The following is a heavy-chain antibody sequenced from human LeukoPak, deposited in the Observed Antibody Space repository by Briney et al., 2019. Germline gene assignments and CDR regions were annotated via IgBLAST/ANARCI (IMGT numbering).Heavy chain of an antibody. Sequence: PSETLSLTCTVSGGSISSYYWSWIRQPPGKGLEWIGYVFYTGNTKYNPSLKSRVTILVDTSKNHFSLRLNSVTAADTAVYYCARVVPDGYSDYWGQGTLATVSS. CDR2: VFYTGNT. CDR3: ARVVPDGYSDY. CDR1: GGSISSYY. J-gene: IGHJ4*02. D-gene: IGHD5-18*01. V-gene: IGHV4-59*01.